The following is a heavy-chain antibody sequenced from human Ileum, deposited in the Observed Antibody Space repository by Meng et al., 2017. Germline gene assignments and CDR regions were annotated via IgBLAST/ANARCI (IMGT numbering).Heavy chain of an antibody. CDR3: AHIFDS. V-gene: IGHV4-4*02. CDR2: MTLGGRP. CDR1: CRSISSSYW. Sequence: QVQLEGWGPGGVESSGIRCLPCAVSCRSISSSYWWSWVRQPPGKGLEWIAEMTLGGRPNYNPSLKSRVTMSVDKSNDHLSLQLTSVTAADTAVYYCAHIFDSWGQGTLVTVSS. J-gene: IGHJ4*02.